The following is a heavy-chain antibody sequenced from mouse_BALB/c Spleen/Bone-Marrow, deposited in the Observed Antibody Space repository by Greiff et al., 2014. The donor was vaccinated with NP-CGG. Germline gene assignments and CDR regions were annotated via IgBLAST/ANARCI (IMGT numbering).Heavy chain of an antibody. J-gene: IGHJ2*01. CDR3: ARYCNYPYFDY. CDR1: GYSFTGYF. CDR2: INPYNGDT. V-gene: IGHV1-20*02. D-gene: IGHD2-10*02. Sequence: VQLQQSGPELVKPGASVKISCKASGYSFTGYFMNWVMQSHGKSLEWIGRINPYNGDTFYNQKFKGKATLTVDKSSSTAHMELRSLASEDSAVYYCARYCNYPYFDYWGQGTTLTVSS.